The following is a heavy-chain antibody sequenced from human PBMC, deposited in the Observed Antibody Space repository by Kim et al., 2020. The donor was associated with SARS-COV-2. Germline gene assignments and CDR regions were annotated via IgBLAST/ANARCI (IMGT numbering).Heavy chain of an antibody. D-gene: IGHD3-3*01. CDR2: IYTSGST. Sequence: SETLSLTCTVSGGSISSYYWSWIRQPAGKGLEWIGRIYTSGSTNYNPSLKSRVTMSVDTSKNQFSLKLSSVTAADTAVYYCARELRFLEWSHYDILTGRLYYYYYYMDVWGKGTTVTVSS. CDR3: ARELRFLEWSHYDILTGRLYYYYYYMDV. V-gene: IGHV4-4*07. CDR1: GGSISSYY. J-gene: IGHJ6*03.